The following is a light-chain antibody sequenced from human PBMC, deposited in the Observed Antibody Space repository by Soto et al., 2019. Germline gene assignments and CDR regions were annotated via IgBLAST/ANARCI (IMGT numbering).Light chain of an antibody. Sequence: DIQMTQSPSSLSASVGDRVTITFRASQGISNYLAWYQQKPGKVPKLLIYAASTLQSGVPSRFSGSGSGTEFTLTIDSLQPEDIATYYCLQHSTYPYTFGQGTRLEI. CDR2: AAS. J-gene: IGKJ5*01. V-gene: IGKV1-17*01. CDR1: QGISNY. CDR3: LQHSTYPYT.